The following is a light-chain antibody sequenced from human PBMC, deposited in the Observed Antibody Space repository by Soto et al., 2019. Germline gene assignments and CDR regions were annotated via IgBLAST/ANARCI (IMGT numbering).Light chain of an antibody. V-gene: IGLV2-14*01. CDR3: SSYTTNSTPVV. Sequence: QSVLTQPASVSGSPGQSITISCTGTSGDIGGYNYVSWYQQHPGKAPKLLISEVTNRPSGVSNRFSGSKSGNTASLTISGLQADDEADYYCSSYTTNSTPVVFGGGTKLTVL. J-gene: IGLJ2*01. CDR1: SGDIGGYNY. CDR2: EVT.